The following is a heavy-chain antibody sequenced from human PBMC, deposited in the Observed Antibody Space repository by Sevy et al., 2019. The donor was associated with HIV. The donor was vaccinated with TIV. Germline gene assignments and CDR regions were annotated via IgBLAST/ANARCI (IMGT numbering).Heavy chain of an antibody. CDR1: GGSINSDH. J-gene: IGHJ3*02. CDR3: ARRNDFDI. CDR2: VYYTGGT. V-gene: IGHV4-59*08. Sequence: SETLSLTCTVSGGSINSDHWNWIRQPPGKGLEWIGYVYYTGGTNYYPSLKNRVTISVDRTKNQFSLKLTSVTAADAAVYYCARRNDFDIWGQGTMVTVSS.